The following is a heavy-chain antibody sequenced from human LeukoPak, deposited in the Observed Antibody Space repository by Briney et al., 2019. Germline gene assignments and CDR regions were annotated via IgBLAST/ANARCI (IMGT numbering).Heavy chain of an antibody. CDR3: ARDRWELLVFDY. Sequence: GGSLRLSCAATGFTFSSYWMSWVRQAPGKGLEWVANIKQDGSEKHYVDSVKGRFTISRDNAKNSLYLQMNSLRAEDTAVYYCARDRWELLVFDYWGQGTLVTVSS. J-gene: IGHJ4*02. D-gene: IGHD1-26*01. CDR2: IKQDGSEK. V-gene: IGHV3-7*01. CDR1: GFTFSSYW.